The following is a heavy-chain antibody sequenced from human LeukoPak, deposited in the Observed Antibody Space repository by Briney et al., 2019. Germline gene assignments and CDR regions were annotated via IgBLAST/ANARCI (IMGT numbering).Heavy chain of an antibody. V-gene: IGHV3-7*01. Sequence: PGGSLRLSCAASGFTFSSYWMSWVRQAPGKGLEWVANIKQDGSEKYYVDSVKGRFTISRDNAKNSLYLQMNSLRAEDTAVYYCAKSGDYYYDSSGYYYLYYFDYWGQGTLVTVSS. D-gene: IGHD3-22*01. CDR3: AKSGDYYYDSSGYYYLYYFDY. CDR2: IKQDGSEK. J-gene: IGHJ4*02. CDR1: GFTFSSYW.